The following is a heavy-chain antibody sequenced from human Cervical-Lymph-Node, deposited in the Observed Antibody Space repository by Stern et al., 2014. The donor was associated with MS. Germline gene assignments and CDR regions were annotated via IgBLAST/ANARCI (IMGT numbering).Heavy chain of an antibody. V-gene: IGHV1-69*01. CDR2: VIPIFGTA. J-gene: IGHJ4*02. Sequence: MQLVESGAEVKKPGSSVKVSCKASGGTFSSYAISWVRQAPGQGLEWMGGVIPIFGTANYAQKFQGRVTITRDESTSTAYMELSSLRSEDTAVYYCARVRMMGTPYFDYWGQGTLVTVSS. CDR1: GGTFSSYA. D-gene: IGHD3-16*01. CDR3: ARVRMMGTPYFDY.